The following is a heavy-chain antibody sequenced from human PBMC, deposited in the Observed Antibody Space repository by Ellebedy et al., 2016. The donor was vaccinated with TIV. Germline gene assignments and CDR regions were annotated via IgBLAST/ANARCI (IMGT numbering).Heavy chain of an antibody. D-gene: IGHD3-10*01. CDR2: INTNTGNP. CDR3: AIRVRETPGYYTMDV. CDR1: GYTFTYYA. V-gene: IGHV7-4-1*02. Sequence: AASVKVSCKASGYTFTYYAMNWVRQAPGQSLEWMGWINTNTGNPTYVQGFTGRFVFSLDTSVSTAYLQISSLKAEDTAVYYCAIRVRETPGYYTMDVWGQGTTVTVSS. J-gene: IGHJ6*02.